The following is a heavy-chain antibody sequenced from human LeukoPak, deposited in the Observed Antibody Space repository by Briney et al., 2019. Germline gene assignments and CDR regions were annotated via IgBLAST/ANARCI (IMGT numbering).Heavy chain of an antibody. CDR3: AKGGGSYWAGFDY. CDR2: ISGSGGST. Sequence: GGSVRLSCAASGFTFSSYAMSWVRQAPGKGLEWVSAISGSGGSTYYADSVKGRFTISRDNSKNTLYLQMNSLRAEDTAVYYCAKGGGSYWAGFDYWGQGTLVTVSS. J-gene: IGHJ4*02. V-gene: IGHV3-23*01. D-gene: IGHD1-26*01. CDR1: GFTFSSYA.